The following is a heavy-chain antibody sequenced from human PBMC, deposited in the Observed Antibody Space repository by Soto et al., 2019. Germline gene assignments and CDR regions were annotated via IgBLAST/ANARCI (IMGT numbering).Heavy chain of an antibody. CDR1: GDSVSINSAA. CDR3: AKAHVMVVAGSTFDY. J-gene: IGHJ4*01. CDR2: TYYRSKWYN. D-gene: IGHD6-19*01. V-gene: IGHV6-1*01. Sequence: SQPLSLTCAISGDSVSINSAAWSWIRQSPSRGLEWLGRTYYRSKWYNDYAVSVKSRITINADTSNNQFSLKLRSVTAADTAVYYCAKAHVMVVAGSTFDYWGHGTLVTVSS.